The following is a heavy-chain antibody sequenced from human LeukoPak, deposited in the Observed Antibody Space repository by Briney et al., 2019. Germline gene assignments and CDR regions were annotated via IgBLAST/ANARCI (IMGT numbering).Heavy chain of an antibody. CDR2: ISGSGGST. V-gene: IGHV3-23*01. J-gene: IGHJ4*02. D-gene: IGHD3-10*01. CDR3: AKRSPKVKYYYDFFDY. CDR1: GFTFSSYA. Sequence: GGSLRLSCAASGFTFSSYAMSWVRQAPGKGLEWVSAISGSGGSTYYADSVKGRFTISRDNSKNTLYLQMNSLRAEDTAVYYCAKRSPKVKYYYDFFDYWGQGNPGHRLL.